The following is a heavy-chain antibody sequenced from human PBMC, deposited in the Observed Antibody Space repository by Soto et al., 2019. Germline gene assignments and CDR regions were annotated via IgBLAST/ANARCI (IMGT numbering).Heavy chain of an antibody. CDR3: TTRNPPYFYGLFDY. Sequence: PGGSLRLSCAASGFTFNNAWMNWVRQAPGKGLEWVGRIKSNTDGGTTDYGAPVKGRFIISRDDSKNTLYLQMNSLKIEDTAVYYCTTRNPPYFYGLFDYWGQGSLVTVSS. V-gene: IGHV3-15*07. J-gene: IGHJ4*02. CDR2: IKSNTDGGTT. CDR1: GFTFNNAW. D-gene: IGHD3-10*01.